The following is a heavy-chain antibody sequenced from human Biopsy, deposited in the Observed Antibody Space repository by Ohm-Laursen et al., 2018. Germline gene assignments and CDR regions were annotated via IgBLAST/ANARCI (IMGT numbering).Heavy chain of an antibody. Sequence: SETLSLTCAVSGYSISTGYYWGWIRQPPGKGLAWIGSIFHTGTTYYNPSLKSRVTISVDTSKNQFSLKLSSVTAADTAVYYCARGRLRAVARFDYWGQGTLVTVSS. CDR3: ARGRLRAVARFDY. CDR1: GYSISTGYY. J-gene: IGHJ4*02. CDR2: IFHTGTT. D-gene: IGHD6-19*01. V-gene: IGHV4-38-2*01.